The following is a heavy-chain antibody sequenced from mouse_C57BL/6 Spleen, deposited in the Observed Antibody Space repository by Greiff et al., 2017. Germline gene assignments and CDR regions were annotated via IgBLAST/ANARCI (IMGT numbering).Heavy chain of an antibody. D-gene: IGHD1-1*01. V-gene: IGHV1-15*01. CDR3: TRCDGSSPLWYFDV. Sequence: QVQLQQSGAELVRPGASVTLSCKASGYTFTDYEMHWVKQTPVHGLEWIGAIDPETGGTAYNQKFKGKAILTADKSSSTAYMELRSLTSEDSAVYYCTRCDGSSPLWYFDVWGTGTTVTVSS. CDR1: GYTFTDYE. J-gene: IGHJ1*03. CDR2: IDPETGGT.